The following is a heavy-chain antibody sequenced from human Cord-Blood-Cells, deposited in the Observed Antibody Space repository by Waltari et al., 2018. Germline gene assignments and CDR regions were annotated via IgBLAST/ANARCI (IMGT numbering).Heavy chain of an antibody. D-gene: IGHD6-6*01. CDR3: ARAIAARYYYYGMDV. CDR2: INRDGSST. CDR1: GFTFRSYW. J-gene: IGHJ6*02. V-gene: IGHV3-74*01. Sequence: EVQLVESGGGLVQPGGSLSISCAASGFTFRSYWMHWFRHAPGKGLVWVSRINRDGSSTSYADSVKGRFTISRDNAKNTLYLQMNSLRAEDTAVYYCARAIAARYYYYGMDVWGQGTTVTVSS.